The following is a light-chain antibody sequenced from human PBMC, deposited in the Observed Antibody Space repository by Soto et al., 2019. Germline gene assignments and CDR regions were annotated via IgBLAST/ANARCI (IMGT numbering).Light chain of an antibody. CDR3: SSYTSSGTRDV. J-gene: IGLJ1*01. V-gene: IGLV2-14*01. Sequence: QSALTQPASVSGSPGQSITISCAGTSRYVGAYNYVSWYQQHPGRAPKLIIYDVTNRPSGVSNRFSGSKSGNTASLTISGLQAEDEADYYCSSYTSSGTRDVFGTGTKLTVL. CDR2: DVT. CDR1: SRYVGAYNY.